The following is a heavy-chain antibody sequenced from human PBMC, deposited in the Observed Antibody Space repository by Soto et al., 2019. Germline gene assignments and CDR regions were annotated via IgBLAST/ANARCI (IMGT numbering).Heavy chain of an antibody. CDR3: AADRGPDYDSSGTTGY. Sequence: SVKVSCKASGFTFTISAVQWVRQARGQRLEWIGWIVVGSGNTNYAQKFPERATITRDISTSTAYMGLSSRRSEHTAVYYCAADRGPDYDSSGTTGYWGQGTLVTVYS. CDR2: IVVGSGNT. V-gene: IGHV1-58*01. D-gene: IGHD3-22*01. J-gene: IGHJ4*02. CDR1: GFTFTISA.